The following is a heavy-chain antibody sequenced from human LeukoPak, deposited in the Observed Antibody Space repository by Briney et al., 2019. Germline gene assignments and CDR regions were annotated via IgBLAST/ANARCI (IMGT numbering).Heavy chain of an antibody. CDR1: GFTFSSFA. CDR2: ISGSGYTT. V-gene: IGHV3-23*01. D-gene: IGHD3-16*02. CDR3: AKDRYDAVRYFDY. Sequence: PGGSLRLSCAASGFTFSSFAMSWVRQAPGKGLEWVSSISGSGYTTYYGDSVKGRFTISRDNFKNTLYLQMNSLRAEDTAVYYCAKDRYDAVRYFDYWGQGTLVTVSS. J-gene: IGHJ4*02.